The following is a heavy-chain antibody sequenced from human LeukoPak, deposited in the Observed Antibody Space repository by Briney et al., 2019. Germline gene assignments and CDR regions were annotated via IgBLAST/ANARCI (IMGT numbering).Heavy chain of an antibody. J-gene: IGHJ4*02. CDR2: ISSSSSTI. CDR3: ARDRFYGSGSYQNAGGCFDN. D-gene: IGHD3-10*01. Sequence: PGGSLRLSCAASGFTFSTYSMNWVRQAPGEGLEWVSYISSSSSTIFYADSVKGRFTVSRDNAKRSLYLQLNSLRDEDTALYYCARDRFYGSGSYQNAGGCFDNWGQGTLVTVSS. V-gene: IGHV3-48*02. CDR1: GFTFSTYS.